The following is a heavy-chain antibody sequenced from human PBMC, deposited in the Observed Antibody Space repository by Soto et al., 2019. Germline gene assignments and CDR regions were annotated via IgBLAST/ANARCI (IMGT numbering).Heavy chain of an antibody. CDR2: INSDGSST. CDR1: GFTFSSYW. CDR3: ARVGGGFMITFGGVIVRSNYYGMDV. V-gene: IGHV3-74*01. J-gene: IGHJ6*02. Sequence: PGGSLRLSCAASGFTFSSYWMHWVRQAPGKGLVWVSRINSDGSSTSYADSVKGRFTISRDNAKNTLYLQMNSLRAEDTAVYYCARVGGGFMITFGGVIVRSNYYGMDVWGQGTTVTVSS. D-gene: IGHD3-16*02.